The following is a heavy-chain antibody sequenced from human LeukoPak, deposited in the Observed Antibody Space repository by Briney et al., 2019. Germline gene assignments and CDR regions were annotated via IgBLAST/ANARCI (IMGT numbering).Heavy chain of an antibody. CDR2: MSGSGDST. Sequence: GGSLRLSCAASGFIFSGSEVHWVRQASGKGLEWVSAMSGSGDSTYYADSVKGRFTMSRDNSKNTLYLQMNSLRAEDTAVYYCAKGKVAGLRYYYYGMDVWGQGTTVTVSS. V-gene: IGHV3-23*01. CDR3: AKGKVAGLRYYYYGMDV. D-gene: IGHD6-19*01. J-gene: IGHJ6*02. CDR1: GFIFSGSE.